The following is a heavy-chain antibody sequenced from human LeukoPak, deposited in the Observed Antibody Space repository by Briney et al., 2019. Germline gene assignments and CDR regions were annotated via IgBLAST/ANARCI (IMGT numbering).Heavy chain of an antibody. V-gene: IGHV1-2*02. CDR1: GYTXTGYY. CDR2: INPNSGGT. D-gene: IGHD3-3*01. Sequence: ASVKVSCKASGYTXTGYYMHWVRQAPGQGLEWMGWINPNSGGTNYAQNFQGRVTMTRDTSISTAYMELTRLKSDDTAVYYCARETYYDFWTGADSWGQGTLVTVSS. CDR3: ARETYYDFWTGADS. J-gene: IGHJ5*01.